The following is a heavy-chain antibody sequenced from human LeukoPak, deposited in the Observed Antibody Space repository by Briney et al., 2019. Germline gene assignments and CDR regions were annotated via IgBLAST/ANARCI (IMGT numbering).Heavy chain of an antibody. Sequence: GGSLRLSCAASGFTFSSYEMNWVRQAPGEGLEWVSSISSSSSYIYYADSVKGRFTISRDNAKNSLYLQMNSLRAEDTAVYYCARDRAGSSSDFDYWGQGTLVTVSS. J-gene: IGHJ4*02. CDR3: ARDRAGSSSDFDY. D-gene: IGHD6-13*01. CDR1: GFTFSSYE. CDR2: ISSSSSYI. V-gene: IGHV3-21*01.